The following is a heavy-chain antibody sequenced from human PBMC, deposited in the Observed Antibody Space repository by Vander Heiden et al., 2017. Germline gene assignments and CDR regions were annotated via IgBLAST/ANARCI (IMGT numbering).Heavy chain of an antibody. D-gene: IGHD3-9*01. CDR3: ATRGADTYYDILTGPGYFDY. CDR2: IYSGGST. V-gene: IGHV3-53*01. Sequence: EVQLVESGGGLIQPGGSLRLSCAASGFTVSSNYMSWVRQAPGKGLEWVSVIYSGGSTYYADSVKDRFTISRDNSKNTLYLQMNSLRAEDTAVYYCATRGADTYYDILTGPGYFDYWGQGTLVTVSS. CDR1: GFTVSSNY. J-gene: IGHJ4*02.